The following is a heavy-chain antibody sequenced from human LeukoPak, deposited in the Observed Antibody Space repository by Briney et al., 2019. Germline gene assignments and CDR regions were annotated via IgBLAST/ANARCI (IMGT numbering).Heavy chain of an antibody. CDR3: ARVARDIVVVPAAIDNAFDI. CDR1: CGSISSGDYY. D-gene: IGHD2-2*01. J-gene: IGHJ3*02. V-gene: IGHV4-30-4*01. Sequence: PSETLSLTCTVSCGSISSGDYYWSWIRQPPGKGLEWIGYIYYSGSTYYKPSLKRRVTISVDTSKNQFSLKLSSVTAAYKAVYYCARVARDIVVVPAAIDNAFDIWGQGTMVTVSS. CDR2: IYYSGST.